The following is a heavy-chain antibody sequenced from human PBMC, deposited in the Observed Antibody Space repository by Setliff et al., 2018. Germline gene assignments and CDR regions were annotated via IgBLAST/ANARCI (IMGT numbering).Heavy chain of an antibody. CDR1: GGSISSSSYY. CDR2: IYYSGST. Sequence: SETLSLTCTVSGGSISSSSYYWGWIRQPPGKGLEWIGSIYYSGSTYYNPSLKSRVTISVDTSKNQFSLKLSSVTAEDTAVYYCARRVGSVGIQLPDYWGQGTLVTVSS. J-gene: IGHJ4*02. D-gene: IGHD5-18*01. CDR3: ARRVGSVGIQLPDY. V-gene: IGHV4-39*07.